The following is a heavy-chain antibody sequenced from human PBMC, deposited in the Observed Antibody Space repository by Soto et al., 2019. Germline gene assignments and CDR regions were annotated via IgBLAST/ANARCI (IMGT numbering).Heavy chain of an antibody. J-gene: IGHJ4*02. V-gene: IGHV4-39*01. CDR1: GDSISSSSFY. CDR2: IFHTGAT. D-gene: IGHD2-21*01. CDR3: ARRRIVPTTNFDY. Sequence: SETLSLTCTVSGDSISSSSFYWGWIRQPPGKGLEWIGHIFHTGATYQNPTLKSRLRMSVDTSKNQFSLNLSPVTATDTAVYYCARRRIVPTTNFDYWGQGTLVIVSS.